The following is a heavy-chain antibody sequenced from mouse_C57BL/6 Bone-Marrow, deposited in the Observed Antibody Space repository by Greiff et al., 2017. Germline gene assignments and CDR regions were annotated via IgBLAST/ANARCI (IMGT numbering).Heavy chain of an antibody. CDR2: IYPGGGYT. D-gene: IGHD4-1*01. Sequence: VQLQQSGAGLVRPGTSVKLSCTASGYTFTNYWIGWAKQRPGHGLEWVGDIYPGGGYTDYNEKFKGKATLTADKSYSTAYMQFSSLTAEDSAIYYCARSNWGFDYWGQGTTLTVSS. CDR1: GYTFTNYW. J-gene: IGHJ2*01. V-gene: IGHV1-63*01. CDR3: ARSNWGFDY.